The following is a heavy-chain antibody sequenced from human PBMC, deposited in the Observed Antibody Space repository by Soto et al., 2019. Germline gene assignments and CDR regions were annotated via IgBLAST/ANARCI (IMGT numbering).Heavy chain of an antibody. V-gene: IGHV3-30*18. CDR2: ISNDGGDK. Sequence: QVQLAESGGGVVQPGRSLTITCAASGFTLGTYGMHWVGQAPGKGLEWVAVISNDGGDKYYSDSVMGRFTISRDNSKNTLFLQMNSLRAEDTAVYFCAKEFFDSSGFYPSLDALDIWGQGTVVTVSS. CDR3: AKEFFDSSGFYPSLDALDI. CDR1: GFTLGTYG. J-gene: IGHJ3*02. D-gene: IGHD3-22*01.